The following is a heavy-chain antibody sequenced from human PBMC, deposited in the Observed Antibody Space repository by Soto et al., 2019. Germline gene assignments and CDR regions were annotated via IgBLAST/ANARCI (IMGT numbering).Heavy chain of an antibody. Sequence: SCGAAGYTVTGQFIDGLRQATGKGLECMGWINPNSGGTNYAQKFQGRVTMTRDTSTSTAYMELSSLRSEDTAVYYCASWAGYYYDSSGYYLDAFDIWGQGTMV. CDR3: ASWAGYYYDSSGYYLDAFDI. CDR2: INPNSGGT. D-gene: IGHD3-22*01. CDR1: GYTVTGQF. J-gene: IGHJ3*02. V-gene: IGHV1-2*02.